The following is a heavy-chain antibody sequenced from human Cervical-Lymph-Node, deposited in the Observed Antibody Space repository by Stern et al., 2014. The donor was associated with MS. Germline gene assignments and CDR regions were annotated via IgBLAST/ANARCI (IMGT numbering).Heavy chain of an antibody. J-gene: IGHJ4*02. D-gene: IGHD1-1*01. CDR1: GFTVSRAS. CDR2: ITNVEST. V-gene: IGHV3-53*01. CDR3: AIDTSSPERSDW. Sequence: EVQLVESGGGVIQPGGSLRLSCTASGFTVSRASMTWVRQAPGQGLEWISLITNVESTFYTDSVKGRFTISRDDSKNTVYLHMTSLRAEDTAMYYCAIDTSSPERSDWWGQGTLVTVSS.